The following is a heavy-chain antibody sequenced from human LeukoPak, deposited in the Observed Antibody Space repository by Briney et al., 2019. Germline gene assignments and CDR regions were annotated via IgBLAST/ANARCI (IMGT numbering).Heavy chain of an antibody. CDR1: GFTFSSYT. V-gene: IGHV3-21*01. D-gene: IGHD3-10*01. Sequence: GGSLRLSCAASGFTFSSYTMNWVRQAPGKWLEWASSISSSSTYINYADSVKGRFTISRDNAKNSLYLQMNSLRAEDTAVYYCARDRSPGNFDYWGQGTLVTVSS. CDR3: ARDRSPGNFDY. J-gene: IGHJ4*02. CDR2: ISSSSTYI.